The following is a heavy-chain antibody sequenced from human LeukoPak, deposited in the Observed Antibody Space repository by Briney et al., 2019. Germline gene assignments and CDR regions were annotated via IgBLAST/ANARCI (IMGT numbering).Heavy chain of an antibody. J-gene: IGHJ4*02. V-gene: IGHV3-23*01. CDR2: ISGAGGNT. CDR3: VKQRQLIRGGVDY. Sequence: GGSLRLSCAASGFTFSSYAMTWVRQTPEKGLQWVSAISGAGGNTYYADSVKGRFTISRDNSKNTLYLQLNSLRAEDTAIYYCVKQRQLIRGGVDYWGQGTQVTVSS. D-gene: IGHD6-13*01. CDR1: GFTFSSYA.